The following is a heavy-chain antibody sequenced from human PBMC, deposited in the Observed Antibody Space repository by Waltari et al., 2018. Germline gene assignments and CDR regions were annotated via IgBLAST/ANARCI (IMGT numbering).Heavy chain of an antibody. D-gene: IGHD3-22*01. Sequence: QVQLVESGGGVVQPGRALRLSCAASEFTFSSSDMHWVRQAPGKGLEWVAVISYNERNIYYVDSVKGRFTISRDNSKKMLYLQMNSLRAEDTAVYYCARDYCDRTYCHGMDVWGQGTTVTVSS. V-gene: IGHV3-30*04. CDR3: ARDYCDRTYCHGMDV. CDR1: EFTFSSSD. J-gene: IGHJ6*01. CDR2: ISYNERNI.